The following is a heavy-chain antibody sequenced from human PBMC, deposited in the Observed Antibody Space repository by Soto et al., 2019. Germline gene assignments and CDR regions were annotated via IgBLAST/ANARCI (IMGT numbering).Heavy chain of an antibody. CDR2: IIPMFDTT. V-gene: IGHV1-69*06. J-gene: IGHJ3*01. Sequence: QVQLVQSGAEVKKPGSSVKVSCKTSGGSFSSYSIAWVRQAPGQGLEWMGQIIPMFDTTNYAQRFQGRVTITADKSTGTAYMELSRLTSEDTAVYFCATPLVRDTPPQDAFDVWGKGTLVTVSS. CDR1: GGSFSSYS. CDR3: ATPLVRDTPPQDAFDV. D-gene: IGHD1-26*01.